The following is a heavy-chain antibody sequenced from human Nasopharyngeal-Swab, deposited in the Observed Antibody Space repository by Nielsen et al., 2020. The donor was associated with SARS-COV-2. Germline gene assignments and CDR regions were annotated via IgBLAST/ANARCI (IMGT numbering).Heavy chain of an antibody. CDR1: GFPFSNYY. CDR2: IEPDGSGK. Sequence: GGSLRLSCEGSGFPFSNYYMRWVRQAPGKGLEWVANIEPDGSGKQYVDSVKGRFPISRDNAKNLLFLQMNSLRVEDTAVYYCARDYASGAYASSPWGQGTLVTVSS. V-gene: IGHV3-7*04. CDR3: ARDYASGAYASSP. D-gene: IGHD3-10*01. J-gene: IGHJ5*02.